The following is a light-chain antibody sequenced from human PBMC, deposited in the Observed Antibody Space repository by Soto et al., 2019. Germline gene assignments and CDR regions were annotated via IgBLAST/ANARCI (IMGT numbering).Light chain of an antibody. CDR2: DAS. CDR1: QSVSSY. Sequence: EIVLTQSPATLSLSPGERATLSCRASQSVSSYLAWYQQKTGQAPRLLIYDASNRATGIPDRFSGSGSGTDFSLRIMRLEPEDFAVYYCQQRSNWLPFTFGGGTKMEIK. V-gene: IGKV3-11*01. CDR3: QQRSNWLPFT. J-gene: IGKJ4*01.